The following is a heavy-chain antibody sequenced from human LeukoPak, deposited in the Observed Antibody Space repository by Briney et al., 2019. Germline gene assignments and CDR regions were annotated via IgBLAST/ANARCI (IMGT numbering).Heavy chain of an antibody. J-gene: IGHJ3*02. Sequence: GGSLRLSCAASGFTLSSYWMSWVRQTPGKGLEWVANIKQDGSEKDYVDSVKSRFTISRDNAKNSLYLQMNSLRVEDTAVYYCGRHGGAFEMWGQGTMVTVSS. CDR3: GRHGGAFEM. CDR1: GFTLSSYW. CDR2: IKQDGSEK. V-gene: IGHV3-7*01.